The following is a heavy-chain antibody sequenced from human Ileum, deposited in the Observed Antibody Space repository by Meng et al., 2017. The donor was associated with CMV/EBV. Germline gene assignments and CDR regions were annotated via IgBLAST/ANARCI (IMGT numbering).Heavy chain of an antibody. CDR3: AKEQSIGIAVTGIFDF. J-gene: IGHJ4*02. Sequence: QVQRQGSGPGLVKPSETLSPTCTVSGDSTSGFFWSWTRQPGGKGLEWIGRIYSSGSTFYYPSLESRVTMSIDTSKNQFSLRLASVTAADTAVYFCAKEQSIGIAVTGIFDFWGQGALVTVSS. CDR1: GDSTSGFF. CDR2: IYSSGST. V-gene: IGHV4-4*07. D-gene: IGHD6-19*01.